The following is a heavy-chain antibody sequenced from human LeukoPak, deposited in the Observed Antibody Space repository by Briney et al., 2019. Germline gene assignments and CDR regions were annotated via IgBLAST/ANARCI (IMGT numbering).Heavy chain of an antibody. J-gene: IGHJ5*02. CDR2: MNPNSGNT. V-gene: IGHV1-8*01. CDR1: GYTFTSYD. Sequence: ASVKVSCKASGYTFTSYDINWVRQATGQGLEWMGWMNPNSGNTGYAQKFQGRVTMTRDTSTSTVYMDLSSLRSEDTAVYYCARAGLRGAFDPWGQGTLVTVSS. CDR3: ARAGLRGAFDP. D-gene: IGHD4-17*01.